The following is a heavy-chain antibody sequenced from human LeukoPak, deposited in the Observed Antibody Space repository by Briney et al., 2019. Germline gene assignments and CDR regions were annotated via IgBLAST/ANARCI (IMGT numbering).Heavy chain of an antibody. CDR1: GYNFIRYY. CDR3: AREDVVLVDAVRYYYYGMDV. Sequence: ASVNVSCKASGYNFIRYYMHWVRQAPGQGLEWMGIIDPSGGSTSYAQKFQDRVTMTRDTSTSTVYMELSSLKSEDTAVYYCAREDVVLVDAVRYYYYGMDVWGQGTTVTVSS. V-gene: IGHV1-46*01. D-gene: IGHD2-8*01. CDR2: IDPSGGST. J-gene: IGHJ6*02.